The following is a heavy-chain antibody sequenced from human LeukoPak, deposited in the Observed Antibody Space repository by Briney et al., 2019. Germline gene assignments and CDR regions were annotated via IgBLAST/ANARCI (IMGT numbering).Heavy chain of an antibody. CDR2: TYYRSKWYN. V-gene: IGHV6-1*01. CDR1: GDSVSGNRVA. D-gene: IGHD2-2*01. Sequence: SQTLSLTCAISGDSVSGNRVAWSWIRQSPPRGLEWLGRTYYRSKWYNDFASSVKSRITINPDTSKNHFSLKLSSVTAADTAVYYCARDGIRAAATMDVWGKGTTVTVSS. CDR3: ARDGIRAAATMDV. J-gene: IGHJ6*03.